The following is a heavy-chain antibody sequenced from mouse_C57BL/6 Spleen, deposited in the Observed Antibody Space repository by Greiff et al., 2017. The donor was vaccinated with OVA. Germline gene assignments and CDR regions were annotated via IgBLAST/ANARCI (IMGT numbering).Heavy chain of an antibody. CDR2: IDPENCDT. V-gene: IGHV14-4*01. D-gene: IGHD2-1*01. CDR3: HCGIYAY. CDR1: GFNIKDDY. J-gene: IGHJ2*01. Sequence: VQLQQSGAELVRPGASVKLSCTASGFNIKDDYMHWVKQRPEQGLEWIGWIDPENCDTEYASKFQGKATITADTSSSTAYLQLSSLTSVDTAVYYCHCGIYAYWGQGTTLTVSS.